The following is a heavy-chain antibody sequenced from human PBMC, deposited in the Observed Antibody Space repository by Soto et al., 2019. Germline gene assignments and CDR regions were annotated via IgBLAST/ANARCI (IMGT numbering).Heavy chain of an antibody. CDR1: GGSISSGGYY. Sequence: TSETLSLTCTVSGGSISSGGYYWSWIRQLPGKGLEWIGHRYYSESTYYNPSLKSRVSISLDTSKNQFSLKLSFVTAADTAMYYCARTKCSGGSCYSWSLDYWGQGTPVTVSS. D-gene: IGHD2-15*01. CDR2: RYYSEST. CDR3: ARTKCSGGSCYSWSLDY. V-gene: IGHV4-31*03. J-gene: IGHJ4*02.